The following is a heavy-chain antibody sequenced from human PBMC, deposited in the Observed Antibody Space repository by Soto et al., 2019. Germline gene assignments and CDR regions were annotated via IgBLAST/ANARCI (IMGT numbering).Heavy chain of an antibody. CDR3: ARAPPLGWFGTFDY. CDR2: IYYSGST. CDR1: GGSISSGGYY. V-gene: IGHV4-31*03. J-gene: IGHJ4*02. Sequence: SETLSLTCTVSGGSISSGGYYWSWIRQHPGKGLEWIGYIYYSGSTYYNPSLKSRVTISVDTSKNQFSLKLSSVTAADTAVYYCARAPPLGWFGTFDYWGQGTLVTVSS. D-gene: IGHD3-3*01.